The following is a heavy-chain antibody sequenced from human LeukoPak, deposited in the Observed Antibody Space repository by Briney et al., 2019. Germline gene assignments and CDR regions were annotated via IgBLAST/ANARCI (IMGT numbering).Heavy chain of an antibody. V-gene: IGHV3-23*01. CDR2: GCST. CDR3: AKTVDTAMVSHYYYYMDV. Sequence: GCSTYYADSVKGRVTISRENSKKTLYMQMNSLRAEDTAVYYCAKTVDTAMVSHYYYYMDVWGKGTTVTVSS. D-gene: IGHD5-18*01. J-gene: IGHJ6*03.